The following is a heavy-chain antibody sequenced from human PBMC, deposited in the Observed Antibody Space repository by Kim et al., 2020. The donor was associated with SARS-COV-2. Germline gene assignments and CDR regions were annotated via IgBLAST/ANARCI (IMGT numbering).Heavy chain of an antibody. CDR1: GFTFSSYG. J-gene: IGHJ6*02. CDR2: ISYDGSNK. Sequence: GGSLRLSCAASGFTFSSYGMHWVRQAPGKGLEWVAVISYDGSNKYYADSVKGRFTISRDNSKNTLYLQMNSLRAEDTAVYYCAKDQGIAAAGRLYYYYGMDVWGQGTTVTVSS. V-gene: IGHV3-30*18. CDR3: AKDQGIAAAGRLYYYYGMDV. D-gene: IGHD6-13*01.